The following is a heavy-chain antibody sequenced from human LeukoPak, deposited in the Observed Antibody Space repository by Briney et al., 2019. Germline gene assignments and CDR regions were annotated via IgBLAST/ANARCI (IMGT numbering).Heavy chain of an antibody. Sequence: PGGSLRLSCAASGFTFSSYAVSWVRQAPGKGLEWVSGISGSGGSTYYADSVKGRFTISRDNSKNTLYLQMNSLRAEDTAVYYCAKERGGDCYPPYGMDVWGQGTTVTVSS. J-gene: IGHJ6*02. V-gene: IGHV3-23*01. D-gene: IGHD2-21*02. CDR2: ISGSGGST. CDR3: AKERGGDCYPPYGMDV. CDR1: GFTFSSYA.